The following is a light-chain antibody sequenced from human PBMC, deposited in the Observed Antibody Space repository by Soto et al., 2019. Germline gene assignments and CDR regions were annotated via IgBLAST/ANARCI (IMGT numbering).Light chain of an antibody. Sequence: DIVLTQSPATLSVSPGDRVTLSCRASESLFGFLAWYQQKPGQAPRLLMYGVSTRATGIPARLSGGGSATDFTLTISSLQSVDSALYFCQSYNDWPFASGLGTRLEI. CDR1: ESLFGF. J-gene: IGKJ2*01. V-gene: IGKV3-15*01. CDR2: GVS. CDR3: QSYNDWPFA.